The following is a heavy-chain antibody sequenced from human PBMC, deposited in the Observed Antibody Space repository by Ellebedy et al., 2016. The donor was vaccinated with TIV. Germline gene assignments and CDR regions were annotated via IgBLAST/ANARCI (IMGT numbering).Heavy chain of an antibody. J-gene: IGHJ6*02. D-gene: IGHD1-26*01. CDR2: INPSGGST. CDR1: GYTFTSYY. V-gene: IGHV1-46*01. CDR3: ARDGVGATLHYYYGMDV. Sequence: AASVKVSCKASGYTFTSYYMHWVRQAPGQGLEWMGIINPSGGSTSYAQKFQGRVTMTRDTSTSTVYMELSSLRSDDTAVYYCARDGVGATLHYYYGMDVWGQGTTVTVSS.